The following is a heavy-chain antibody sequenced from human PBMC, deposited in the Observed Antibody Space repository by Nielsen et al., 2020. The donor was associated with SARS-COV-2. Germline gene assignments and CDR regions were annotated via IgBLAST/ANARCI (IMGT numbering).Heavy chain of an antibody. V-gene: IGHV1-2*02. J-gene: IGHJ6*02. D-gene: IGHD6-13*01. CDR1: GYTLTGYY. CDR2: INPNSGGT. CDR3: AIAAAGTSGMDV. Sequence: ASVKVSCKASGYTLTGYYMHWVRQAPGQGLEWMGWINPNSGGTNYAQKFQGRVTMTRDTSISTAYMELSRLRSDDTAVYYCAIAAAGTSGMDVWGQGTTVTVSS.